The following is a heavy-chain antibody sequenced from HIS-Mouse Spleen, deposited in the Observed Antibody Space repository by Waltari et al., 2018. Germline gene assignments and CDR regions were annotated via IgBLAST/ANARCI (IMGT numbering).Heavy chain of an antibody. D-gene: IGHD3-10*01. CDR3: AREFGLLPPISSRDYDAFDI. J-gene: IGHJ3*02. V-gene: IGHV4-39*07. CDR1: GGPISSSSYY. CDR2: IYYSGST. Sequence: QLQLQESGPGLVQPSETLSLTCTVPGGPISSSSYYWGWIRQPPGKGLEWIGSIYYSGSTYYNPSLKSRVTISVDTSKNQFSLKLSSVTAADTAVYYCAREFGLLPPISSRDYDAFDIWGQGTMVTVSS.